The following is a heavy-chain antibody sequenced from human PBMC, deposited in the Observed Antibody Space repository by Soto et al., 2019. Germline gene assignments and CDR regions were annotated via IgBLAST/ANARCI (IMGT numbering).Heavy chain of an antibody. J-gene: IGHJ4*02. D-gene: IGHD3-22*01. Sequence: EVQLLESGGGLVQPGGSLRLSCAASGFTFSTSGMSWVRQAPGKGLEWISGLSGSDGRTTYADSVKGRFTISRDNSKNTLYRQMDSLRVEDTAMYYCAKDSGYDSTDWGQGTLVTVSS. CDR1: GFTFSTSG. V-gene: IGHV3-23*01. CDR3: AKDSGYDSTD. CDR2: LSGSDGRT.